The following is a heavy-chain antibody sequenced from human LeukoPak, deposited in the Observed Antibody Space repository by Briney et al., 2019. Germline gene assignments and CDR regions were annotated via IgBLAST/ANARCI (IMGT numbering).Heavy chain of an antibody. Sequence: PGGSLRLSCAASGFTFSDHYMSWIRQAPWKGLEWVSYISNSGNTKNYADSVKGRFTISRDNAKNSLYLEMNSLRAEGTAVYYCARTARLFDYWGQGTLVTVSS. J-gene: IGHJ4*02. CDR2: ISNSGNTK. CDR1: GFTFSDHY. D-gene: IGHD6-6*01. V-gene: IGHV3-11*04. CDR3: ARTARLFDY.